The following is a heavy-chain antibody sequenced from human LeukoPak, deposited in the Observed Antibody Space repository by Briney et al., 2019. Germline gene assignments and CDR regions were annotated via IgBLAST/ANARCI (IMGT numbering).Heavy chain of an antibody. V-gene: IGHV3-9*01. CDR2: ISWNSDTR. D-gene: IGHD6-13*01. CDR1: GFTFDDYA. Sequence: GGSLRLSCAVSGFTFDDYAMHWVRQVPGKGLEWVAGISWNSDTRGYVDSVKGRFTISRDNARNSLYLQMNSLRAGDTAVYYCARAAYSSTWYSRYFDLWGRGTLVTVSS. CDR3: ARAAYSSTWYSRYFDL. J-gene: IGHJ2*01.